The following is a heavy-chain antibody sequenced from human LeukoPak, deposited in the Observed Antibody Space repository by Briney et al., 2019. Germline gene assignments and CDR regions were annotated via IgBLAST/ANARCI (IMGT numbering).Heavy chain of an antibody. V-gene: IGHV3-21*01. CDR3: ARERGAGLSSSWVDY. J-gene: IGHJ4*02. CDR1: GFPFSSYS. CDR2: ISSSSTYM. D-gene: IGHD6-13*01. Sequence: SGGSLRLSCAASGFPFSSYSMNWVRQAPGKGLEWVSSISSSSTYMYYADSVKGRFTISRDNANNSLYLQMNSLRVEDTAVYYCARERGAGLSSSWVDYWGQGTLVTVSS.